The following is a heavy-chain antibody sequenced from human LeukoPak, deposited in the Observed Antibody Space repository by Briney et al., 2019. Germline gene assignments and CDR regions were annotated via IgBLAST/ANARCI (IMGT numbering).Heavy chain of an antibody. CDR2: IYYSGST. J-gene: IGHJ4*02. CDR1: GVSLSSDY. V-gene: IGHV4-59*08. CDR3: ARQKDSGTYPFDY. Sequence: SETLSLTCTVSGVSLSSDYWSWIRQPPGKGLEWIGSIYYSGSTNYNPSLKSRVTISVDTSKNQSSLKLSSVTAADTAVYYCARQKDSGTYPFDYWGQGTLVTVSS. D-gene: IGHD1-26*01.